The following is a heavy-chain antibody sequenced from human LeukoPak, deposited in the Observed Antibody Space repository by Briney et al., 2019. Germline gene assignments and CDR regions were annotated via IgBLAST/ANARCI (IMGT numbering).Heavy chain of an antibody. D-gene: IGHD3-3*01. CDR1: GGFISSSSYY. CDR2: IYYTGSS. J-gene: IGHJ4*02. CDR3: ASSDEPNDFWRGYYFY. Sequence: SETLSLTCTVSGGFISSSSYYWGWVRQPPGEGLGRIGSIYYTGSSYYNPSLKSRVTISVDTSKNQFSLKLSSVTAADTAVYYCASSDEPNDFWRGYYFYWGQGTLVTVSS. V-gene: IGHV4-39*07.